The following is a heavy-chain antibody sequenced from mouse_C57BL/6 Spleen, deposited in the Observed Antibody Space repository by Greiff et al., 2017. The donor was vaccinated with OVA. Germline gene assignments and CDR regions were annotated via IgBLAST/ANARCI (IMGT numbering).Heavy chain of an antibody. Sequence: EVMLVESGGGLVQPGGSLSLSCAASGFTFTDYYMSWVRQPPGKALEWLGFIRNKANGYTTEYSASVKGRFTISRDNSQSILYLQMNALRAEDSATYYCARFRQLRLPFAYWGQGTLVTVSA. CDR1: GFTFTDYY. CDR3: ARFRQLRLPFAY. V-gene: IGHV7-3*01. J-gene: IGHJ3*01. CDR2: IRNKANGYTT. D-gene: IGHD3-2*02.